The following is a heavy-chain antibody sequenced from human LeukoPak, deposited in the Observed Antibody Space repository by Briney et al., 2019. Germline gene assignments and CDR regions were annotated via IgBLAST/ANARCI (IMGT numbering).Heavy chain of an antibody. D-gene: IGHD3-10*01. V-gene: IGHV1-69*01. CDR2: IIPIFGTA. CDR1: GGTFSIYA. Sequence: ASVKVSCKASGGTFSIYAISWVRQAPGQGLEWMGGIIPIFGTANYAQKFQGRVTITADESTSTAYMELSSLRSEDTAVYYCARAGYYYGSGSMRDYYYGMDVWGQGTTVTVSS. J-gene: IGHJ6*02. CDR3: ARAGYYYGSGSMRDYYYGMDV.